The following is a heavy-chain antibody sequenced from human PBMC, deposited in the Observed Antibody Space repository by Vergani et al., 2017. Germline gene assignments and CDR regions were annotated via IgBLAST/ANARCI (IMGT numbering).Heavy chain of an antibody. J-gene: IGHJ6*03. CDR1: GGSFTSYH. V-gene: IGHV4-34*01. D-gene: IGHD4-11*01. Sequence: QVQLQQWGGGLLKPSETLSLTCVVNGGSFTSYHWTWIRQSPGEGLEWVGDIDHTGRPDYNPSLKSRLTISVDKSRNQLSLTLNSVTATDTAIYFCARVNTETNGHLYYYYYMDVWGQGTAVTVS. CDR2: IDHTGRP. CDR3: ARVNTETNGHLYYYYYMDV.